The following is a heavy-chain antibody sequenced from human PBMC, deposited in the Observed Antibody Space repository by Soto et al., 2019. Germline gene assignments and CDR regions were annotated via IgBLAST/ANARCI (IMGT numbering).Heavy chain of an antibody. V-gene: IGHV3-74*01. Sequence: EVQLVESGGGLVQPGGSLRLSCAASGFTFSSYWMHWVRQAPGKGLVWVSRINSDGSSTSYADSVKGRFTISRDNAKNTLYLQMNSLRAEDTAVYYCARRRGSSGWKTNFDYWGQGTLVTFSS. D-gene: IGHD6-19*01. CDR1: GFTFSSYW. J-gene: IGHJ4*02. CDR3: ARRRGSSGWKTNFDY. CDR2: INSDGSST.